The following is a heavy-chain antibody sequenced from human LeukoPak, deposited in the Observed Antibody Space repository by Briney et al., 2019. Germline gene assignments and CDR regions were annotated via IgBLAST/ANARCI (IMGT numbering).Heavy chain of an antibody. CDR3: ARDGFSPQWEIPSTFDH. D-gene: IGHD1-26*01. J-gene: IGHJ4*02. CDR2: TRNKLNSYST. V-gene: IGHV3-72*01. Sequence: GGSLRLSCAASGFNLSDHYMDWVRQAPGKGLEWVGRTRNKLNSYSTEYAASVKGRFTISRDDSKNSLYLQMNSLRAEDTAVYYCARDGFSPQWEIPSTFDHWGQGTLVTVSS. CDR1: GFNLSDHY.